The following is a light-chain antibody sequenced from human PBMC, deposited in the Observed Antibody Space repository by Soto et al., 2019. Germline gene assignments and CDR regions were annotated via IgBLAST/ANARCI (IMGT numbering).Light chain of an antibody. Sequence: DIQMTQSPSSLSASVGDRVTITCQASQDISNYLNWYQQKPGKAPKLLIYKVSSLESGVPSRFSGSGSGTEFTLTISSLQPDDFATYYCQQYNSYSTFGQGTKVDIK. CDR2: KVS. V-gene: IGKV1-5*03. J-gene: IGKJ1*01. CDR1: QDISNY. CDR3: QQYNSYST.